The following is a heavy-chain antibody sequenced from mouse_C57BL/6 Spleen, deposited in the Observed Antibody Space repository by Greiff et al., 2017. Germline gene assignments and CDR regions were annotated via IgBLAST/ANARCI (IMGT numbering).Heavy chain of an antibody. V-gene: IGHV5-17*01. CDR1: GFTFSDYG. CDR3: ATPLYDGYYGGFAY. D-gene: IGHD2-3*01. J-gene: IGHJ3*01. Sequence: EVKLVESGGGLVKPGGSLKLSCAASGFTFSDYGMHWVRQAPEKGLEWVAYISSGSSTIYYADTVKGRFTISRDNAKNTLFLQMTSLRSEDTAMYYCATPLYDGYYGGFAYWGQGTLVTVSA. CDR2: ISSGSSTI.